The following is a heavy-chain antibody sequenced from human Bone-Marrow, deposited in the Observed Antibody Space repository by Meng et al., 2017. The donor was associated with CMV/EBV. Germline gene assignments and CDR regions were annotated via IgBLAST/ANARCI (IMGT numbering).Heavy chain of an antibody. D-gene: IGHD3-22*01. Sequence: SCAASGFTFTDFYLSGIRQAPGKGLEWVSHISSSGGTTYYADSVKGRFTISRDNAKNSLFLQMNILRAEDTAFYYCAKGDASGYYFPSWGQGTLITVSS. CDR3: AKGDASGYYFPS. J-gene: IGHJ5*02. V-gene: IGHV3-11*01. CDR1: GFTFTDFY. CDR2: ISSSGGTT.